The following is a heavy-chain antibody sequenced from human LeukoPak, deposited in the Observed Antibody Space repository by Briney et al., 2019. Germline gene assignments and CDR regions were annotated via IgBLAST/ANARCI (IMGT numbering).Heavy chain of an antibody. CDR2: TYTGGNS. Sequence: PGGSLRLSCAASGFTVSSIHMVWVRQAPGKGLEWVSVTYTGGNSYYADSVKGRFTISRDNSKNTLSLQMNSLRAEDTAVYYCAKTPYYDSSGYSITEYFQHWGQGTLVTVSS. J-gene: IGHJ1*01. V-gene: IGHV3-53*01. D-gene: IGHD3-22*01. CDR3: AKTPYYDSSGYSITEYFQH. CDR1: GFTVSSIH.